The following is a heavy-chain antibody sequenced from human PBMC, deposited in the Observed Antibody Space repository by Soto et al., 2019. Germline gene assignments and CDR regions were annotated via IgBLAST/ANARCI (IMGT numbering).Heavy chain of an antibody. CDR1: GFTFSNAW. J-gene: IGHJ4*02. D-gene: IGHD3-10*01. CDR2: IKSKTDGGTT. CDR3: TTVFRLLWFGELLDSGDY. Sequence: PGGSLRLSCAAPGFTFSNAWMSWVRQAPGKGLEWVGRIKSKTDGGTTDYAAPVKGRFAISRDDSKNTLYLQMNSLKTEDTAVYYCTTVFRLLWFGELLDSGDYWGQGTLVTVSS. V-gene: IGHV3-15*01.